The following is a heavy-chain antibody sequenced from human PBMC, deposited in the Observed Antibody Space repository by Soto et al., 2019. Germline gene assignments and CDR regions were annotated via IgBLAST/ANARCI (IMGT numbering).Heavy chain of an antibody. CDR3: AKSLTVQGPYHFGP. CDR1: GFTFSNYA. D-gene: IGHD3-9*01. V-gene: IGHV3-23*01. J-gene: IGHJ5*02. Sequence: GGSLRLSCAASGFTFSNYAMVWVRQAPGKGLEWVSAIARAGDLIRYADSVKGRFTISRDNSNNTLYLQMSSLRAEDTAIYFCAKSLTVQGPYHFGPWGPGTQVTVSS. CDR2: IARAGDLI.